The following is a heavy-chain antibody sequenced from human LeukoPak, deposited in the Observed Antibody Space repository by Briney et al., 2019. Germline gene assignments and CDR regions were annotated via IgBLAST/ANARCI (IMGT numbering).Heavy chain of an antibody. V-gene: IGHV3-21*01. CDR3: ASLIVVVPPDY. CDR2: ITGRSSYI. J-gene: IGHJ4*02. Sequence: GGSLRLSCATTGFSFYRYSLIWVRQAPGKGLEWVASITGRSSYIYYADSVKGRFTVSRDNAKKSFFLQMSSLRVEDTAVYYCASLIVVVPPDYWGQGTLVTVSS. CDR1: GFSFYRYS. D-gene: IGHD2-2*01.